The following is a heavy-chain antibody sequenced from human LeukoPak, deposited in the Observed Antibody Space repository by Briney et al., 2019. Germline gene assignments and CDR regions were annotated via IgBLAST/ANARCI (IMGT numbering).Heavy chain of an antibody. D-gene: IGHD2-2*01. J-gene: IGHJ6*02. CDR1: GYTFTSYY. CDR2: INPSGGST. V-gene: IGHV1-46*01. CDR3: AREIVVVPAALRTRLNYYYYGMDV. Sequence: ASVKVPCKASGYTFTSYYMHWVRQAPGQGLEWMGIINPSGGSTSYAQKFQGRVTMTRDTSTSTVYMELSSLRSEDTAVYYCAREIVVVPAALRTRLNYYYYGMDVWGQGTTVTVSS.